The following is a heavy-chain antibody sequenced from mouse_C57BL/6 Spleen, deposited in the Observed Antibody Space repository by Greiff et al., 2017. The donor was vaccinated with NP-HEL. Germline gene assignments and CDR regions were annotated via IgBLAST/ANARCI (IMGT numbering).Heavy chain of an antibody. CDR1: GYTFTSYW. V-gene: IGHV1-64*01. D-gene: IGHD1-1*02. J-gene: IGHJ4*01. CDR3: ARGGIRWYAMDY. CDR2: IHPNSGST. Sequence: QVQLQQPGAELVKPGASVKLSCKASGYTFTSYWMHWVKQRPGQGLEWIGMIHPNSGSTNYNEKFKSKATLTVDKSSSTAYMQLSSLTSEDSAVYYCARGGIRWYAMDYWGQGTSVTVSS.